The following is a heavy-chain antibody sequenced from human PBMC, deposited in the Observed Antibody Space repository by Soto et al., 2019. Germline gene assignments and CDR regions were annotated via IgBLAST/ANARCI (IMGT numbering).Heavy chain of an antibody. Sequence: QIQLVESGGDVVQPGKSLRLSCAASGFNFGFFGMHWVRQAPGKGLEWVAFISGDGINTPYADSVRGRFTLSRDYSRKTMYLQMDSLRDEDTALYYCARGNLSFDFDSWGLGTLVTVSS. V-gene: IGHV3-30*03. J-gene: IGHJ4*02. CDR1: GFNFGFFG. CDR2: ISGDGINT. CDR3: ARGNLSFDFDS. D-gene: IGHD1-26*01.